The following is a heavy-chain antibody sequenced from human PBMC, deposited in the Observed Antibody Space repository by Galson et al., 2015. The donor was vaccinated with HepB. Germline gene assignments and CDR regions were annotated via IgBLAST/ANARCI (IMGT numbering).Heavy chain of an antibody. CDR3: GREGYSGYDYYYYYMDV. Sequence: SLRLSCAASGFTFSSYAMHWVRQAPGKGLEWVAVISYDGSNKYYADSVKGRFTISRDNSKNTLYLQMNSLRAEDTAVYYCGREGYSGYDYYYYYMDVWGKGTTVTVSS. CDR1: GFTFSSYA. J-gene: IGHJ6*03. CDR2: ISYDGSNK. D-gene: IGHD5-12*01. V-gene: IGHV3-30-3*01.